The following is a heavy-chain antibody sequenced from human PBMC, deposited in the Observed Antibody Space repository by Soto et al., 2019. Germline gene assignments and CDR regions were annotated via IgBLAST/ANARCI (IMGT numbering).Heavy chain of an antibody. CDR1: GFSLSDSKMG. CDR3: VRFAYAGFQDWLFLDY. CDR2: IFSNDEK. D-gene: IGHD3-9*01. V-gene: IGHV2-26*01. J-gene: IGHJ4*02. Sequence: VTLKESGPVLVKPTETLTLTCTVSGFSLSDSKMGVSWIRQPPGKALEWLAHIFSNDEKSYSTSLKTRLTLSKDTSKSQVVLSMTNVEPVDTATYYCVRFAYAGFQDWLFLDYWGQGALVTVSS.